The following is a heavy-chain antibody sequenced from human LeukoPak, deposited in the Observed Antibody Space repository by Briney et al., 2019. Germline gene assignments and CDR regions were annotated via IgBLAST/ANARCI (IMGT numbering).Heavy chain of an antibody. CDR2: IHNSGTP. CDR3: ARRYYYNLGSFPFDF. J-gene: IGHJ4*02. V-gene: IGHV4-34*01. CDR1: GGPFSGYF. D-gene: IGHD3-10*01. Sequence: SETLSLTCAVSGGPFSGYFWSWIRQSSGKGREWIGEIHNSGTPNYNPSLNRRVTISADTSKNQFYLNLSSVTAADTAVYYCARRYYYNLGSFPFDFWGQGTLVTVSS.